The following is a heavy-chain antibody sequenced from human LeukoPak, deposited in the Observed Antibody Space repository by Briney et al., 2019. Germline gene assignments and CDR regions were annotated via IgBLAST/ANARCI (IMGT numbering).Heavy chain of an antibody. CDR2: ITHNGRI. Sequence: PSETLSLTCAVYGASFIGSYWSWIRQPPGKGLEWIGEITHNGRINHNPSLRSRVSISVDRSMNQFSLKMTSMTAADTAVYYCATIYGDYSDFDSWGQGTLVTVSS. CDR3: ATIYGDYSDFDS. D-gene: IGHD4-17*01. V-gene: IGHV4-34*01. CDR1: GASFIGSY. J-gene: IGHJ4*02.